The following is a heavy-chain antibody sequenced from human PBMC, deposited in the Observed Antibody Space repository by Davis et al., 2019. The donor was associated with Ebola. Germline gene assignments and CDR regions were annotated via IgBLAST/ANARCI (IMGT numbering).Heavy chain of an antibody. V-gene: IGHV3-33*08. CDR3: ARDAAGKDY. Sequence: GESLKISCAASGFTFSSYSMNWVRQAPGKGLEWVAVIWYDGSNKYYADSVRGRFTISRDNAQNSLYLQMNSLRAEDTAVYYCARDAAGKDYWGQGTLVTVSS. CDR1: GFTFSSYS. J-gene: IGHJ4*02. CDR2: IWYDGSNK. D-gene: IGHD6-13*01.